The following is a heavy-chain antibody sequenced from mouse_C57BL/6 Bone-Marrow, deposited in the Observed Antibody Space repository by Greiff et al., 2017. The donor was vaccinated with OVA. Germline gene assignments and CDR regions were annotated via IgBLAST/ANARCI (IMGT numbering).Heavy chain of an antibody. Sequence: QVQLQQSGAELVKPGASVKMSCKASGYTFTSYWITWVKQRPGQGLEWIGDIYPGSGSTNYNEKFKSKATLTVDTSSSTAYMQLSSLTSEDSAVYYCAREGVYYGSRYYAMDYWGQGTSVTVSS. J-gene: IGHJ4*01. CDR3: AREGVYYGSRYYAMDY. CDR1: GYTFTSYW. V-gene: IGHV1-55*01. CDR2: IYPGSGST. D-gene: IGHD1-1*01.